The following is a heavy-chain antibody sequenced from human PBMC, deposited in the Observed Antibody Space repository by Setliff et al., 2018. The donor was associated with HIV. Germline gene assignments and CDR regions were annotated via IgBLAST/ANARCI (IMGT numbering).Heavy chain of an antibody. CDR2: VYFSGTA. J-gene: IGHJ4*02. CDR3: ARRRSVALSLFDY. V-gene: IGHV4-59*08. Sequence: SETLSLTCSVSGGSMSGYYWSWIRQPPGNGLEYIGDVYFSGTANYNYSLKSRVTISIDTSRSHFSLRLTSVTAADTAVYYCARRRSVALSLFDYWGQGALVTVSS. CDR1: GGSMSGYY.